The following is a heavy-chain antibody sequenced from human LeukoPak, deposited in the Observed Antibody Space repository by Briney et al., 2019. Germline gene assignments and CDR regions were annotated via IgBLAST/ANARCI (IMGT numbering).Heavy chain of an antibody. V-gene: IGHV4-34*01. Sequence: GSLRLSCAASGFTFSSYAMSWVRQPPGKGLEWIGEINHSGSTNYNPSLKSRVTISVDTSKNQFSLKLSSVTAADTAVYYCARRRGGYYYGSGSYYNRPAYYYGMDVWGQGTTVTVSS. D-gene: IGHD3-10*01. CDR2: INHSGST. CDR1: GFTFSSYA. J-gene: IGHJ6*02. CDR3: ARRRGGYYYGSGSYYNRPAYYYGMDV.